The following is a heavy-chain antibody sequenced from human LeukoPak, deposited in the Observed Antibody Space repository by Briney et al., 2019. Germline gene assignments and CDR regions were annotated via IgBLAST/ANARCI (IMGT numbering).Heavy chain of an antibody. V-gene: IGHV5-51*01. CDR3: ARGTSSFYFYYYGMDV. CDR2: IYPGDSDT. Sequence: GGSLKISCEASGYSFTNYCIDWVRQMPGKGLEWMGVIYPGDSDTRYSPSFQGQVTISADKSISTAYLQWNRLKTSDTANYYCARGTSSFYFYYYGMDVWGQGTTVTVSS. J-gene: IGHJ6*02. CDR1: GYSFTNYC. D-gene: IGHD6-6*01.